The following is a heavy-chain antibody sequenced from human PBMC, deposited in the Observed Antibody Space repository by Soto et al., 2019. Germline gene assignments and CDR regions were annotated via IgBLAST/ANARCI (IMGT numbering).Heavy chain of an antibody. J-gene: IGHJ5*02. V-gene: IGHV1-46*03. Sequence: GASVKVSCKASGYTFITYFMHWVRQAPGQGLEWMGVINPSRGTTTYAQKFQDRVTMTRDTSASTVYMELSSLRSEDTAMYYCARSYISSSYCIDPWGQGTLVTVSS. D-gene: IGHD6-6*01. CDR1: GYTFITYF. CDR3: ARSYISSSYCIDP. CDR2: INPSRGTT.